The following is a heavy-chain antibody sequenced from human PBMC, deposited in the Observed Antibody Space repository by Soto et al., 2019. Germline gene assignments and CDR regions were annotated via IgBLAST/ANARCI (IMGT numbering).Heavy chain of an antibody. CDR3: AHVDTAMAGYYFDS. J-gene: IGHJ4*02. CDR2: IYWDDDK. V-gene: IGHV2-5*02. CDR1: GFSLSTSGVG. D-gene: IGHD5-18*01. Sequence: QITLKESGPTLVKPTQTLTLTCTFSGFSLSTSGVGVGWIRQPPGKALEWLALIYWDDDKRYSPSLKSRLTITKDTSKNLVVLTMTNMDPVDTATYYCAHVDTAMAGYYFDSWGQGTLVTVSS.